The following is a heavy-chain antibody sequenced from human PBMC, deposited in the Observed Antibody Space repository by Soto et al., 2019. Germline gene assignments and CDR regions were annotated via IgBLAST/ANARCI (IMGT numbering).Heavy chain of an antibody. V-gene: IGHV1-18*01. J-gene: IGHJ5*02. CDR1: GYSFRSYG. D-gene: IGHD6-13*01. CDR2: ISAYNGNT. CDR3: AREAGDGGSNWFDP. Sequence: ASVKVSCKASGYSFRSYGISWVRQAPGQGLEWMGWISAYNGNTNYAQKFQGRVTITADKSTSTAYMELSSLRSEDTAVYYCAREAGDGGSNWFDPWGQGTLVTVSS.